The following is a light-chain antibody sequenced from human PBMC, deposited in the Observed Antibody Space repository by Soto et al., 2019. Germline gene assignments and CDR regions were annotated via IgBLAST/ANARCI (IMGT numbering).Light chain of an antibody. Sequence: DIQMTQSPSTLSASAGDRVTITCRASQSITTWLAWYQQKAGKAPELLMYDVSTLESGVPSRFSGSGSGTEFTLTISRLQPDDSATYYCQQYNSYPYTFGQGTKLEIK. J-gene: IGKJ2*01. CDR2: DVS. CDR1: QSITTW. V-gene: IGKV1-5*01. CDR3: QQYNSYPYT.